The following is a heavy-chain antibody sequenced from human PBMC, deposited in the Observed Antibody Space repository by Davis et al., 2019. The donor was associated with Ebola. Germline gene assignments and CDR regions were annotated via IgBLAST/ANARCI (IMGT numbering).Heavy chain of an antibody. CDR1: GGPISSYY. Sequence: MPSETLSLTCTVSGGPISSYYWSWIRQPPGKGLEWIGYIYYSGSTNYNPSLKSRVTISVDKSKNQFSLKLSSVTAADTAVYYCASAGGDFDYWGQGTLVTVSS. D-gene: IGHD1-14*01. J-gene: IGHJ4*02. CDR2: IYYSGST. CDR3: ASAGGDFDY. V-gene: IGHV4-59*12.